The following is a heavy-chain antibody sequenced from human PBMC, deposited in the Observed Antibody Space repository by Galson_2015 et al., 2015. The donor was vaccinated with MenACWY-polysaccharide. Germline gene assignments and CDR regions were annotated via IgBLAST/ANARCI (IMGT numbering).Heavy chain of an antibody. V-gene: IGHV3-23*01. J-gene: IGHJ4*02. Sequence: SLRLSCAASGFTFSRYGMSWVRQAPGKGLEWVSVISDTGGTTYYIDSVKGRFTISRDNSKNMLYMQMNSLRVEDTAVYYCASRVAAHYWGQGTLITVSS. D-gene: IGHD2-15*01. CDR1: GFTFSRYG. CDR2: ISDTGGTT. CDR3: ASRVAAHY.